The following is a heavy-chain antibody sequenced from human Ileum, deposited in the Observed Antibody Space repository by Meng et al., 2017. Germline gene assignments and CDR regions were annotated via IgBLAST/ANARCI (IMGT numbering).Heavy chain of an antibody. CDR3: ATVGTADY. CDR1: GFALSSYE. J-gene: IGHJ4*01. Sequence: GESLKISCEASGFALSSYEMHWVRQAPGKGLEWVASISNSGFTIYYADSVKGRFTISRDIAKNSLHVQMSSLRAEDTALYYWATVGTADYWGHGTLVTVSS. CDR2: ISNSGFTI. V-gene: IGHV3-48*03. D-gene: IGHD2-21*02.